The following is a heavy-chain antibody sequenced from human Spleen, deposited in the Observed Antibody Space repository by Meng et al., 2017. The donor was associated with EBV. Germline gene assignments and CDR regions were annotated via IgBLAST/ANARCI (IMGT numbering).Heavy chain of an antibody. J-gene: IGHJ4*02. CDR2: VIPMSGET. Sequence: QCVAGVKKLGSSVKVSFKSTGGTFRSDAVSWVRQAPGQGLEWMGGVIPMSGETHYEQKFQDRVTIIADESTSTHSMELNNLRFEDTAMYYCASESGRGFTPDYWGQGTLVTVSS. CDR1: GGTFRSDA. V-gene: IGHV1-69*01. D-gene: IGHD3-10*01. CDR3: ASESGRGFTPDY.